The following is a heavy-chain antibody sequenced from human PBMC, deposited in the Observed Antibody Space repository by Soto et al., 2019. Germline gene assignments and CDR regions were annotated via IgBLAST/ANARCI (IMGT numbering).Heavy chain of an antibody. CDR1: GGSISSYY. Sequence: SGTPPLTCTVSGGSISSYYWSWIRQHPGKGLEWIGYIYYSGSTNYNPSLKSRVTISVDTSKNQFSLKLSSVTAADTAVYYCARALGHAWKDDDFWSAHYSYDGMDFWCKRPSVT. CDR3: ARALGHAWKDDDFWSAHYSYDGMDF. J-gene: IGHJ6*04. CDR2: IYYSGST. V-gene: IGHV4-59*01. D-gene: IGHD3-3*01.